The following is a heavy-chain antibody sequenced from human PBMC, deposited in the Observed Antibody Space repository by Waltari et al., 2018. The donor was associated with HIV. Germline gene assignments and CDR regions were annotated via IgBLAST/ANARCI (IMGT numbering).Heavy chain of an antibody. Sequence: EVQLVESGGGLVQPGGSLRLSCAASGFTFSTYTMNWVRQAPEEVLEVVSYISSSRSHIYSAESVKGRFTITRDNAKTSLYLQMNSLRAEDTAVYYCARSKYSSSSGFDLWGRGTLVTVSS. CDR2: ISSSRSHI. CDR1: GFTFSTYT. D-gene: IGHD6-6*01. V-gene: IGHV3-48*01. CDR3: ARSKYSSSSGFDL. J-gene: IGHJ2*01.